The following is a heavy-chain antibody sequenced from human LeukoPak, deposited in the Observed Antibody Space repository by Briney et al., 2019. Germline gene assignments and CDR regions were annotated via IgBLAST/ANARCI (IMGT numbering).Heavy chain of an antibody. CDR2: IYYSGST. CDR3: ARERGAGPFDY. D-gene: IGHD6-19*01. V-gene: IGHV4-59*01. Sequence: PSETLSLTCTVSGGSISSYYWSWIRQPPGKGLEWIGYIYYSGSTNYSPSLKSRVTISVDTSKNQFSLKLSSVTAADTAVYYCARERGAGPFDYWGQGTLVTVSS. J-gene: IGHJ4*02. CDR1: GGSISSYY.